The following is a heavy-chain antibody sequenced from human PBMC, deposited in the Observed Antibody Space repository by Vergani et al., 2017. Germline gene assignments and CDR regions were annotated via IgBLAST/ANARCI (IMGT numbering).Heavy chain of an antibody. CDR1: GGTFSSYA. CDR3: ARGISKYYYDSSGYYYNWFDP. CDR2: IIPIFGTA. Sequence: QVQLVQSGAEVKKPGSSVKVSCKASGGTFSSYAISWVRQAPGQGLEWMGGIIPIFGTANYAQKFQGRVTITADESTSTAYMELSSLRSEDTAVYYCARGISKYYYDSSGYYYNWFDPWGQGTLVTVSS. D-gene: IGHD3-22*01. J-gene: IGHJ5*02. V-gene: IGHV1-69*01.